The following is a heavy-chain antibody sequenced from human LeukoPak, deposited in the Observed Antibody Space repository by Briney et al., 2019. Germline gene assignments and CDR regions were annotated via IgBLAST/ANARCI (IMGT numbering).Heavy chain of an antibody. V-gene: IGHV1-24*01. J-gene: IGHJ6*03. CDR1: GYTLTELS. CDR2: FDPEDGET. D-gene: IGHD4-17*01. Sequence: ASVKVSCKVSGYTLTELSMHWVRQAPGKGLEWMGGFDPEDGETIYAQKFQGRVTMTEDTSTDTAYMELSSLRSEDTAVYYCARDCWPVTRIHYYYTMDVWGEGTTVTVSS. CDR3: ARDCWPVTRIHYYYTMDV.